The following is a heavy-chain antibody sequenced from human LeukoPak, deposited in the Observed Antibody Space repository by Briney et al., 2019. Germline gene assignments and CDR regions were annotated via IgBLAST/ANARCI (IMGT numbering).Heavy chain of an antibody. D-gene: IGHD3-22*01. CDR1: GGTFSSYA. V-gene: IGHV1-18*01. CDR2: ISVYNGNT. Sequence: GASVKVSCKASGGTFSSYAISWVRQAPGQGLEWIGWISVYNGNTNYTQKLQGRVTMTTDMSTHTAYMELRSLRSDDTAVYYCTSGDRYFDSTFDYWGRGTLVTVSS. CDR3: TSGDRYFDSTFDY. J-gene: IGHJ4*02.